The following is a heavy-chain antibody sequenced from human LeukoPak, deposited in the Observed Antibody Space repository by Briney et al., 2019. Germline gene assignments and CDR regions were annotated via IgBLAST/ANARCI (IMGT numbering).Heavy chain of an antibody. CDR1: GSTFSSYP. D-gene: IGHD5-24*01. V-gene: IGHV3-23*01. Sequence: PGGPWGLPGPASGSTFSSYPMSWARQAPGRGLEWASAISGSGGSTYYADSVKGRFTISRDNSKNTLYLQMNSLRAEDTAVYYCARDSGGDGYRDAFDLWGQGTMVTVSS. J-gene: IGHJ3*01. CDR3: ARDSGGDGYRDAFDL. CDR2: ISGSGGST.